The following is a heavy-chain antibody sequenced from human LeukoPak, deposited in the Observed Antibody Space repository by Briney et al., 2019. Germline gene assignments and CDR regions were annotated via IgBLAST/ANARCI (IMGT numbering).Heavy chain of an antibody. Sequence: PGGSLRLSCAASGFTFSSYAMHWVRQAPGKGLEWVAVISYDGSNKYYADSVKGRFTISRDNSKNTLYLQMNSLRAEDTAVYYCARSYLRIAAADPDWYFDLWGRGTLVTVSS. CDR3: ARSYLRIAAADPDWYFDL. CDR1: GFTFSSYA. CDR2: ISYDGSNK. V-gene: IGHV3-30-3*01. D-gene: IGHD6-13*01. J-gene: IGHJ2*01.